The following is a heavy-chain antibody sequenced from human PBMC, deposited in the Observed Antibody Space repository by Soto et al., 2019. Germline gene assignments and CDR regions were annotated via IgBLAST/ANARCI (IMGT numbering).Heavy chain of an antibody. Sequence: QLQLQESGPGLVKPSETLSLTCTVSDGSISSYYWSWIRQPPGKGLEWIGYVYSNGDTSFNPSLKRXXTISVDTSRNRFSLRLNSVTAADPAVYYCARRITGDPHFDLWGRGTLVTVSS. CDR3: ARRITGDPHFDL. J-gene: IGHJ2*01. V-gene: IGHV4-59*12. CDR2: VYSNGDT. CDR1: DGSISSYY. D-gene: IGHD1-20*01.